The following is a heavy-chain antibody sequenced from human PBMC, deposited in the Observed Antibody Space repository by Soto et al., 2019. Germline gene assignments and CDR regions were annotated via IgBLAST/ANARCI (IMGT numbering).Heavy chain of an antibody. D-gene: IGHD3-3*01. CDR3: ARHLYDSITIFGVVPRRFDP. CDR2: INHSGST. V-gene: IGHV4-34*01. CDR1: GGSFSGYY. Sequence: SETLSLTCAVYGGSFSGYYWSWIRQPPGKGLEWIGEINHSGSTNYNPSLKSRVTISVDTSKNQFSLKLSSVTAADTAVYYCARHLYDSITIFGVVPRRFDPWGQGTLVTVSS. J-gene: IGHJ5*02.